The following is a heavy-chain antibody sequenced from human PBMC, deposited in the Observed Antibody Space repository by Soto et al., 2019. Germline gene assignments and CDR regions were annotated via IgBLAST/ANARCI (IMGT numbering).Heavy chain of an antibody. D-gene: IGHD2-2*01. CDR3: ARSRDCSSTSCYALYFYYYYYYMDV. J-gene: IGHJ6*03. CDR2: MNPNSGNT. V-gene: IGHV1-8*01. CDR1: GYTLTSYD. Sequence: ASVKVSCKASGYTLTSYDINWVRQATGQGLEWMGWMNPNSGNTGYAQKFQGRVTMTRNTSISTAYMELSSLRSEDTAVYYCARSRDCSSTSCYALYFYYYYYYMDVWGKGTTVTVSS.